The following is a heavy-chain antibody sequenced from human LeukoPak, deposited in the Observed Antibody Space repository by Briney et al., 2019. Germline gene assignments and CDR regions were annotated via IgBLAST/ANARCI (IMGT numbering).Heavy chain of an antibody. CDR1: AYTFTNYD. Sequence: ASVKVSCKASAYTFTNYDINWVRQASGQGLEWRGWMNPNTGNTAYAQKFQGRLTIPRDNSINTAYMELSSLRSEDTTGHYCAGGSNHDLWSGYSYSSYFREVWGKGTTVTVSS. CDR2: MNPNTGNT. J-gene: IGHJ6*03. CDR3: AGGSNHDLWSGYSYSSYFREV. D-gene: IGHD3-3*01. V-gene: IGHV1-8*01.